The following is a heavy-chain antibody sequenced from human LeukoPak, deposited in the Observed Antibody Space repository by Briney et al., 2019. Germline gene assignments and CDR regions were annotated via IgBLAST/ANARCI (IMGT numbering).Heavy chain of an antibody. CDR2: ISDSGGST. CDR1: GVTFSSYS. D-gene: IGHD3-10*01. Sequence: PSGTLTLSCAASGVTFSSYSRSWVRQPPGKGLEWVSAISDSGGSTYYADSVKGRFTISRDNSKNTLYLQMNSLRAEDTAVYYCAKVQESGFRGVIDFDYWGQGTLVTVSS. V-gene: IGHV3-23*01. J-gene: IGHJ4*02. CDR3: AKVQESGFRGVIDFDY.